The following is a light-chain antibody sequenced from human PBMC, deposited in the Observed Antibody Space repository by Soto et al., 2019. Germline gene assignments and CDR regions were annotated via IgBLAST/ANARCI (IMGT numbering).Light chain of an antibody. CDR2: DAS. J-gene: IGKJ4*01. CDR3: QQYVHKIT. Sequence: DIQMTQSPSSLSASVGDRVTITCQASQDISNYLNWYQQKPGKAPKLLIYDASNLETGVPSRFSGSGSGTDFTFTISSLQPDDIATYYCQQYVHKITFGGGTKVEIK. V-gene: IGKV1-33*01. CDR1: QDISNY.